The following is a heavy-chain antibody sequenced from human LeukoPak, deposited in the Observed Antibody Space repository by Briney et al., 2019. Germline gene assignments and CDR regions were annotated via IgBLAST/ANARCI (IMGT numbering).Heavy chain of an antibody. CDR1: GTSFTSYY. CDR2: VNHSGYT. CDR3: ARMTMGHDY. J-gene: IGHJ4*02. D-gene: IGHD4/OR15-4a*01. Sequence: SETLSLTCGVSGTSFTSYYWSWIRQTPGKGLEWIGEVNHSGYTNMNPSLKSRVTISVDTSKNQFSLMMTSVTAADTAVYFCARMTMGHDYWGQGTLVTVSS. V-gene: IGHV4-34*01.